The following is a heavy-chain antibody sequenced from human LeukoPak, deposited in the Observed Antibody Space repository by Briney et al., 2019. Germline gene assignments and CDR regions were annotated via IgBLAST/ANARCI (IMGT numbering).Heavy chain of an antibody. D-gene: IGHD2-21*02. J-gene: IGHJ4*02. CDR2: FDPEDGET. V-gene: IGHV1-24*01. Sequence: GASVKVSCKVSGYTLTELSMHWVRQAPGKGLEWMGGFDPEDGETIYAQKFQGRVTMTEDTSTDTAYMELSSLRSEDTAVYYCATDLGGVTGRDYWGQGTLVTVSS. CDR1: GYTLTELS. CDR3: ATDLGGVTGRDY.